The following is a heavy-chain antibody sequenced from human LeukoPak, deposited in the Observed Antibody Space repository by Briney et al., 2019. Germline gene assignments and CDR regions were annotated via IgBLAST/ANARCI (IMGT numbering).Heavy chain of an antibody. CDR2: INHSGST. D-gene: IGHD5-24*01. J-gene: IGHJ4*02. CDR3: ARGKATIPYSFDY. V-gene: IGHV4-34*01. CDR1: GGSLSGSY. Sequence: PSETLSLTCAVYGGSLSGSYWSWIRQPPGKGLEWIGEINHSGSTNYNPSLMSRVTISVDTSKDQFSLKLSSVTAADTAVYYCARGKATIPYSFDYWGQGTLVTVSS.